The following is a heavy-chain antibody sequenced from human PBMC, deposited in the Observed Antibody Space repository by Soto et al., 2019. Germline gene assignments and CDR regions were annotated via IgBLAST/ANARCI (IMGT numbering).Heavy chain of an antibody. CDR2: ISNDGTNK. CDR3: GKDTLDCSGGDCPLYYYYGMDV. D-gene: IGHD2-15*01. Sequence: QVQLVESGGGVVQPGRSLRLSCAASGFTFRSYGMHWVRQAPGKGLEWLAVISNDGTNKYLADSVKGRLTLSRVNSRNTLSLEINNLRPEDTAVYYCGKDTLDCSGGDCPLYYYYGMDVWGQGTTVTVSS. J-gene: IGHJ6*02. V-gene: IGHV3-30*18. CDR1: GFTFRSYG.